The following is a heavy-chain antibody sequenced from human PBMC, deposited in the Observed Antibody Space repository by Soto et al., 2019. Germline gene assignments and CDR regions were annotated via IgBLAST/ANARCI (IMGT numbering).Heavy chain of an antibody. V-gene: IGHV3-74*01. CDR3: ASGGTDSSSWYKGGMDV. CDR1: GFTFSSYW. D-gene: IGHD6-13*01. Sequence: EVQLVESGGGLVQPGGSLRLSCAASGFTFSSYWMHWVRQAPGKGLVWVSRINSDGSSTSYADSVKGRFTISRDNAKNTLYLQMNSLRAEDTAVYYCASGGTDSSSWYKGGMDVWGQGTTVTVSS. J-gene: IGHJ6*02. CDR2: INSDGSST.